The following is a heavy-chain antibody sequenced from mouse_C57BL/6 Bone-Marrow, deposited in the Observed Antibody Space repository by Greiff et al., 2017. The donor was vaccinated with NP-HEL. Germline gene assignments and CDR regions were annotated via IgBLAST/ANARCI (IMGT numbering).Heavy chain of an antibody. V-gene: IGHV1-50*01. D-gene: IGHD2-2*01. CDR3: ARWAGYWFAY. J-gene: IGHJ3*01. CDR2: IDPSDSYT. CDR1: GYTFTSYW. Sequence: VQLQQSGAELVKPGASVKLSCKASGYTFTSYWMQWVKQRPGQGLEWIGEIDPSDSYTNYNQKFKGKATLTVDTSSSTAYMQLSSLTSEDSAVYYCARWAGYWFAYWGQGTLVTVSA.